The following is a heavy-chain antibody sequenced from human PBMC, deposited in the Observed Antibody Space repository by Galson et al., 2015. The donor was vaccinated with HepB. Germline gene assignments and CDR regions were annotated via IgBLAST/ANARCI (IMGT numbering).Heavy chain of an antibody. J-gene: IGHJ4*02. V-gene: IGHV1-69*04. Sequence: SVKVSCKASGGTFSSYTISWVRQAPGQGLEWMGRIIPILGIANYAQKFQGRVTITADKSTSTAYMELSSLRSEDTAVYYCARDQGAVAGIDYWGQGTLVTVSS. D-gene: IGHD6-19*01. CDR2: IIPILGIA. CDR1: GGTFSSYT. CDR3: ARDQGAVAGIDY.